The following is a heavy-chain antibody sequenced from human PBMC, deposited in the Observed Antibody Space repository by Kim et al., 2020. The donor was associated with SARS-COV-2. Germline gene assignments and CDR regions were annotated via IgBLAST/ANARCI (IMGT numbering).Heavy chain of an antibody. J-gene: IGHJ4*02. CDR2: ISSSGSTI. D-gene: IGHD3-22*01. CDR1: GFTFSSYE. CDR3: ARDHYDSSGYPGAE. V-gene: IGHV3-48*03. Sequence: GGSLRLSCAASGFTFSSYEMNWVRQAPGKGLEWVSYISSSGSTIYYADSVKGRFTISRDNAKNSLYLQMNSLRAEDTAVYYCARDHYDSSGYPGAEWGQGTLVTVSS.